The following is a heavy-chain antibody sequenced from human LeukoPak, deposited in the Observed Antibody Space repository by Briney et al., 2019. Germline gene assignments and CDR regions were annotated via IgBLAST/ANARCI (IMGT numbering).Heavy chain of an antibody. Sequence: GGSLRLSCAASGFTFSSYWMSWVRQAPGKGLEWVAVISYDGSNKYYADSVKGRFTISRDNSKNTLYLQMNSLRAEDTAVYYCAKGKDIVVVPAALHFDYWGQGTLVTVSS. CDR3: AKGKDIVVVPAALHFDY. J-gene: IGHJ4*02. V-gene: IGHV3-30*18. CDR2: ISYDGSNK. CDR1: GFTFSSYW. D-gene: IGHD2-2*01.